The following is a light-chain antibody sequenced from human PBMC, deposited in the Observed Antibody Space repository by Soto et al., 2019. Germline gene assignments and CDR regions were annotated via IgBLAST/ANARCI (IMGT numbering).Light chain of an antibody. Sequence: EIVLTQSRATMALSPREAAAQYASAVQSVSIYLAWYQQKPGQAPRLLIYDASNRATGIPAKFSGSGSGTDFTLTISSLEPEDSAVYYCQQRSNSPPWITFGQGTRLEIK. V-gene: IGKV3-11*01. CDR1: QSVSIY. CDR3: QQRSNSPPWIT. CDR2: DAS. J-gene: IGKJ5*01.